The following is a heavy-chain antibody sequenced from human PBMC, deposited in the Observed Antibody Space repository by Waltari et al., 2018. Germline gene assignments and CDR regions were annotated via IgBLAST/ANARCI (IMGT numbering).Heavy chain of an antibody. CDR3: ARKVDSSGYFE. D-gene: IGHD3-22*01. V-gene: IGHV4-28*01. CDR1: GYSISSNNW. Sequence: QVQLQESGPGLVKPSDTLSLTCAVSGYSISSNNWWVWIRQPPGKGLEWIGYIYYTGSPSYNPSLQRRVTMSLDTSKNQFSLMLSSVTAVDTALYYCARKVDSSGYFEWGQGILVTVSS. J-gene: IGHJ4*02. CDR2: IYYTGSP.